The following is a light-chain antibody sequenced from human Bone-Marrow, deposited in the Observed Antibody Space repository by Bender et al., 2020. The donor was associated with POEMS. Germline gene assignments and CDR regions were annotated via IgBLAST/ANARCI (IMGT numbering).Light chain of an antibody. CDR2: DVT. V-gene: IGLV2-23*02. CDR3: CSYAGSSTLWV. Sequence: QSVLTQPPSVSGTPGQRVTISCTGTSSDVGTYNYVSWYQQHPGKAPKLMIFDVTNRPSEVSNRFSGSKSGDTASLTISGLQAEDEADYYCCSYAGSSTLWVFGGGTKLTVL. CDR1: SSDVGTYNY. J-gene: IGLJ3*02.